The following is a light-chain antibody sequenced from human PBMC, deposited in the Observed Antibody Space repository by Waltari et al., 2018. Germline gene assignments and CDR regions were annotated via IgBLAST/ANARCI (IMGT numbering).Light chain of an antibody. CDR3: QSYDTSLSGYV. CDR2: SNT. Sequence: QSVLTQPPSVSGAPGQRVTISCTGSSSNLGAGSDVHWYQQVAGAAPKLLIYSNTNGASGVPDRFSGSKSGTSASLAITGLQAEDEANYYCQSYDTSLSGYVFGTGTKVTVL. J-gene: IGLJ1*01. V-gene: IGLV1-40*01. CDR1: SSNLGAGSD.